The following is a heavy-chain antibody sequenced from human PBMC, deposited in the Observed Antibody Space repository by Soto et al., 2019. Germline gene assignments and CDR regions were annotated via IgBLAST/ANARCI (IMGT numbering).Heavy chain of an antibody. D-gene: IGHD2-2*01. CDR1: GFTFSSYS. J-gene: IGHJ3*02. CDR3: ARGGIVVVPAARHAFDI. Sequence: EVQLVESGGGLVKPGGSLRLSCAASGFTFSSYSMNWVRQAPGKGLEWVSSISSSSSYIYYADSVKGRFTISRDNAKNSLYLQMSSLRAEDTAVYYCARGGIVVVPAARHAFDIWGQGTMVTVSS. V-gene: IGHV3-21*01. CDR2: ISSSSSYI.